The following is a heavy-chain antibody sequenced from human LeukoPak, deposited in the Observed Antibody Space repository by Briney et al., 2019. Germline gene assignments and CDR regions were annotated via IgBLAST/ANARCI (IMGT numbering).Heavy chain of an antibody. V-gene: IGHV1-18*01. J-gene: IGHJ5*02. Sequence: GASVKVSCKASGYTFTSYGISWVRQAPGQGLEWMGWISAYNGYTKYAEKLQGRVTMTTDTSTSTAYMELRSLRSDDTAVFYCARAKYDSSGYYXXDPWXQGTLVTVSS. D-gene: IGHD3-22*01. CDR2: ISAYNGYT. CDR1: GYTFTSYG. CDR3: ARAKYDSSGYYXXDP.